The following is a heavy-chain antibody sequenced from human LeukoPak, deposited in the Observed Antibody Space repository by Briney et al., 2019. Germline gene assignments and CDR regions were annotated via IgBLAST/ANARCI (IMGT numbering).Heavy chain of an antibody. D-gene: IGHD2-8*01. CDR2: IYHSGST. J-gene: IGHJ4*02. V-gene: IGHV4-38-2*02. CDR1: GGSISAYY. CDR3: ALGYCTNGVCSAGYFDY. Sequence: SETLSLTCTVSGGSISAYYWGWIRQPPGKGLEWIGSIYHSGSTYYNPSLKSRVTISVDTSKNQFSLKLSSVTAADTAVYYCALGYCTNGVCSAGYFDYWGQGTLVTVSS.